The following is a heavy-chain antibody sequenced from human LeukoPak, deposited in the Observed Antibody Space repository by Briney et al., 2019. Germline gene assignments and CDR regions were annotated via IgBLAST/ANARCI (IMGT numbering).Heavy chain of an antibody. CDR3: ARSGDYVDYFDY. Sequence: SETLSLTCTVSGGSINSYYWSWIRQPPGKGLEWIGYIYYSGSTNYNPSLKNRVTISVDTSKNLFSLKLSSVTAADTAMYYCARSGDYVDYFDYWGQGTLVTVSS. D-gene: IGHD4-17*01. J-gene: IGHJ4*02. CDR2: IYYSGST. V-gene: IGHV4-59*08. CDR1: GGSINSYY.